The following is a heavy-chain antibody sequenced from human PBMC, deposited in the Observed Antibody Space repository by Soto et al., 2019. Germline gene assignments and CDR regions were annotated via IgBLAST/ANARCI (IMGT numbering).Heavy chain of an antibody. CDR3: ARGAVDGYNSVGDAFDI. CDR1: GFTFSSYA. D-gene: IGHD5-12*01. V-gene: IGHV3-30-3*01. CDR2: ISYDGSNK. Sequence: GGSLRLSCAASGFTFSSYAMHWVRQAPGKGLEWVAVISYDGSNKYYADSVKGRFTISRDNSKNTLYLQMNSLRAEDTAVYYCARGAVDGYNSVGDAFDIWGQGTMVTVSS. J-gene: IGHJ3*02.